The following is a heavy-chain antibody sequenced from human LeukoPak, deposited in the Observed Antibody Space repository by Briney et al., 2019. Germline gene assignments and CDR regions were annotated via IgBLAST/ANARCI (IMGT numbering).Heavy chain of an antibody. CDR1: GYTFTGYY. J-gene: IGHJ4*02. CDR3: GRFFSYGQTYYLDY. CDR2: INPNSADT. D-gene: IGHD5-18*01. V-gene: IGHV1-2*02. Sequence: ASVKVSCKASGYTFTGYYIHWVRQAPGQGLEWMGWINPNSADTNYAQKFQGRVTMTRDTSISTAYMELSSLRSDDTAVYYCGRFFSYGQTYYLDYGGQGTLVTVSS.